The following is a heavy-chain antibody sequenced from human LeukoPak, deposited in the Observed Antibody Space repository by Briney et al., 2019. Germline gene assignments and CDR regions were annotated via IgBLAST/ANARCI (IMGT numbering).Heavy chain of an antibody. CDR3: AKYLRGVTGPNDY. Sequence: PSETLSLTCTVSGYSISSGYYWGWIRQPPGKGLEWIGSIYHSGSTYYNPSLKSRVTISVDTSKNQFSLKLSSVTAADTAVYYCAKYLRGVTGPNDYWGQGTLVTVSS. CDR1: GYSISSGYY. D-gene: IGHD2-21*02. J-gene: IGHJ4*02. CDR2: IYHSGST. V-gene: IGHV4-38-2*02.